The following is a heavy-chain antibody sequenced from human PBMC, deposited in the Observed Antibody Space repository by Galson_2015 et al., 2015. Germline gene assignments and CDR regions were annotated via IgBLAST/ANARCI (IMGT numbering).Heavy chain of an antibody. D-gene: IGHD2-15*01. CDR2: ISGSGGST. V-gene: IGHV3-23*01. CDR1: GFTFSSYA. Sequence: SLRLSCAASGFTFSSYAMSWVRQAPGKGLEWVSAISGSGGSTYYADSVKGRFTISRDNSKNTLYLQMNSLRAEDTAVYYCAKVQSEGVLVGYYLDYWGQGTLVTVSS. J-gene: IGHJ4*02. CDR3: AKVQSEGVLVGYYLDY.